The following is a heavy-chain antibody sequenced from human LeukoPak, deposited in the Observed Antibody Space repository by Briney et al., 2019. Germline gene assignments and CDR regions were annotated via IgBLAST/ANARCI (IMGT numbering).Heavy chain of an antibody. Sequence: GASVKASCKASGYTFTSYGISWVRQAPGQGLEWMGWINPNSGGTNYAQKFQGRVTMTRDTSISTAYMELSRLRSDDTAVYYCARDRAKTFRHVVVNLDYWGQGTLVTVSS. CDR1: GYTFTSYG. D-gene: IGHD2-15*01. J-gene: IGHJ4*02. CDR2: INPNSGGT. CDR3: ARDRAKTFRHVVVNLDY. V-gene: IGHV1-2*02.